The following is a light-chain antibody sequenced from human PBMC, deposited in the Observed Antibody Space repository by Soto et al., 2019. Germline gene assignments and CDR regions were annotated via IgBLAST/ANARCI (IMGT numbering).Light chain of an antibody. J-gene: IGKJ1*01. CDR2: DAS. CDR1: QTISSW. Sequence: DIQMTQSPSTLSASVGDRVTISCRAGQTISSWLAWYQQKPGKAPKLLIYDASNLESGVPSRFSGSGSGTEFTLTISSLQTDDFATYYCQQYNSYPWTFGQGTKVEI. V-gene: IGKV1-5*01. CDR3: QQYNSYPWT.